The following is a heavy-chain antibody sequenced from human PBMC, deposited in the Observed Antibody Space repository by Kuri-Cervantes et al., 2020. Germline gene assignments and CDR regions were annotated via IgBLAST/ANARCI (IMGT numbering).Heavy chain of an antibody. CDR3: ARLAAAGKLSWFDP. CDR1: GGSISSSSYY. V-gene: IGHV4-61*02. Sequence: SETLSLTCTVSGGSISSSSYYWGWIRQPAGKGLEWIGRIYTSGSTNYNPSLKSRVTISVDTSKNQFSLKLNSVTAADTTFYYCARLAAAGKLSWFDPWGQGTLVTVSS. D-gene: IGHD6-13*01. J-gene: IGHJ5*02. CDR2: IYTSGST.